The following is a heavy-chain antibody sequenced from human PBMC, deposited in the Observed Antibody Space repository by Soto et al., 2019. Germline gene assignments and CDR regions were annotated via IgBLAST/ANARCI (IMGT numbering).Heavy chain of an antibody. CDR2: IWYDGSNK. J-gene: IGHJ6*02. CDR3: ARGPEKYDFWSGFFRYYGMDV. CDR1: GFTFSSYG. V-gene: IGHV3-33*01. Sequence: GGSLRLSCAASGFTFSSYGMHWVRQAPGKGLEWVAVIWYDGSNKYYADSVKGRFTISRDNSKNTLYLQMNSLRAEDTAVYYCARGPEKYDFWSGFFRYYGMDVWGQGTTVTVSS. D-gene: IGHD3-3*01.